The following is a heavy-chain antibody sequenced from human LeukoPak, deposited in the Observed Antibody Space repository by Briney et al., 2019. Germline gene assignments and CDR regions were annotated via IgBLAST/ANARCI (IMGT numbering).Heavy chain of an antibody. J-gene: IGHJ4*02. V-gene: IGHV5-51*01. CDR3: AKFHATWYGDT. CDR1: GYNVAAYW. CDR2: IYPGNSHT. Sequence: ESLTVSRQDSGYNVAAYWVVWVRQLLGKGLEWMGIIYPGNSHTRYSPSFQGQVTISADTSISTAYLHWSSLQSSDTAMYYCAKFHATWYGDTWGQGTLVTVSS. D-gene: IGHD6-13*01.